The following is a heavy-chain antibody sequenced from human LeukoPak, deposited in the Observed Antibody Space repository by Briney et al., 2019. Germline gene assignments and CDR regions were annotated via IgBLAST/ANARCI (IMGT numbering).Heavy chain of an antibody. Sequence: SETLSLTCTVSGGSISNGDHYWSWIRQHPGKGLEWIGHIYYSGSTYYNPSLKSRVTISVDTSKNQFSLKLSSVTAADTAVYYCAREARAYYYDSSGYYYTDGFDYWGQGTLVTVSS. V-gene: IGHV4-30-4*08. D-gene: IGHD3-22*01. J-gene: IGHJ4*02. CDR3: AREARAYYYDSSGYYYTDGFDY. CDR2: IYYSGST. CDR1: GGSISNGDHY.